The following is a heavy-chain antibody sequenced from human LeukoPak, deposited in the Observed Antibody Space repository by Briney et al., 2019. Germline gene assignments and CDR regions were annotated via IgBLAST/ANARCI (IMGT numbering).Heavy chain of an antibody. Sequence: GGSLTLSSAASGFTFSGYAMTWVRQAPGKGMEWVSTISGSGGSTYYADSVKGRFTISRDNSKNTVYLQMNSLRAEDTAVYYCAKGELGYCTSAICYLVYWGQGTLVTVSS. CDR3: AKGELGYCTSAICYLVY. CDR2: ISGSGGST. CDR1: GFTFSGYA. D-gene: IGHD2-2*01. J-gene: IGHJ4*02. V-gene: IGHV3-23*01.